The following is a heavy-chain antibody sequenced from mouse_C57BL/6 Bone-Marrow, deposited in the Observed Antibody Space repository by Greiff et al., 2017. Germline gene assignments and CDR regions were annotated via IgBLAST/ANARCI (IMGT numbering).Heavy chain of an antibody. CDR2: IYPRSGNT. CDR3: ARARLRQRGWFAY. CDR1: GYTFTSYG. V-gene: IGHV1-81*01. D-gene: IGHD2-4*01. J-gene: IGHJ3*01. Sequence: VQVVESGAELARPGASVKLSCKASGYTFTSYGISWVKQRTGQGLEWIGEIYPRSGNTYYNEKFKGKATLTADKSSSTAYMELRSLTSEDSAVYFCARARLRQRGWFAYWGQGTLVTVSA.